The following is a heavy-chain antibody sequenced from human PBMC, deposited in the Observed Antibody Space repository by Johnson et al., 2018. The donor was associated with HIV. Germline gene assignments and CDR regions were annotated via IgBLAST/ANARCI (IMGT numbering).Heavy chain of an antibody. Sequence: QVQLVESGGGVVQPGGSLRLSCAASGFIFSSYGMHWVRLAPGKGLEWVSVIYSGGKTYYADSVKGRFTISRDNSKNTLYLQMNSLRVEDTAVYYCARDRIWGYAFDIWGQGTMVTVSS. V-gene: IGHV3-NL1*01. J-gene: IGHJ3*02. CDR3: ARDRIWGYAFDI. CDR2: IYSGGKT. D-gene: IGHD3-16*01. CDR1: GFIFSSYG.